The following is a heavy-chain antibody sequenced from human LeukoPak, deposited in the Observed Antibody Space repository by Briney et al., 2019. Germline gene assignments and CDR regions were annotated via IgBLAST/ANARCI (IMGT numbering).Heavy chain of an antibody. Sequence: KASETLSLTCTVSGGSLSSYYWSWIRQPPGKGLEWIGYIYYSGSTKYNPSLKSRVTISVDTSKNQFSLKLSSVTAADAAVYYCARAWFVGSGGSPALYWGQGTLVTVSS. CDR2: IYYSGST. CDR1: GGSLSSYY. J-gene: IGHJ4*02. D-gene: IGHD2-15*01. V-gene: IGHV4-59*01. CDR3: ARAWFVGSGGSPALY.